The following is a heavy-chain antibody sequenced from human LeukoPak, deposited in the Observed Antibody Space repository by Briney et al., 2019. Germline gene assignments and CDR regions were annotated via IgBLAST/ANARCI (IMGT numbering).Heavy chain of an antibody. V-gene: IGHV3-48*01. D-gene: IGHD1-26*01. CDR2: INSRSSTI. CDR3: AREVGTPQAFDI. CDR1: RFTFSNYG. J-gene: IGHJ3*02. Sequence: GGSLRLSCAASRFTFSNYGVNWVRQAPGKGLEWVPYINSRSSTIYYADSVRGRFTISRDNAKNSLHLQMNSLKAEDTAIYYCAREVGTPQAFDIWGQGTMVTVSS.